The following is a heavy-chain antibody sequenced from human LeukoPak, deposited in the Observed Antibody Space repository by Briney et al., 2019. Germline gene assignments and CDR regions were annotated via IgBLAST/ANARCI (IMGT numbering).Heavy chain of an antibody. D-gene: IGHD3-16*01. CDR3: ARDLPLRF. J-gene: IGHJ4*02. CDR2: IKQDGSEK. CDR1: GFTFSDYW. Sequence: GGSLRLSCAVSGFTFSDYWMSWVRQAPGKGLEWVANIKQDGSEKYCVDSVKGRFTISRDNAKNSLYLQMNSLRAEDTAVYYCARDLPLRFRGQGTLVTVSS. V-gene: IGHV3-7*03.